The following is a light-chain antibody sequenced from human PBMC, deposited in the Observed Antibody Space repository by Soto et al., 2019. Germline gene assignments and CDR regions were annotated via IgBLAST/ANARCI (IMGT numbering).Light chain of an antibody. Sequence: EVVLTQSPGTLSLSPGERATVSCRASQSVSNNYVAWYQQKPGQAPRLLIFGSSDRATGIPDRFSGSGSGTDFTLTISSLESEDFAVYFCQQYGSSPPQTFGQGTNLEIK. V-gene: IGKV3-20*01. CDR1: QSVSNNY. CDR3: QQYGSSPPQT. CDR2: GSS. J-gene: IGKJ2*01.